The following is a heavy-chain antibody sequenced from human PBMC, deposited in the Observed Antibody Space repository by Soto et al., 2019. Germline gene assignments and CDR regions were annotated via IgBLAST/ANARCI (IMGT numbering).Heavy chain of an antibody. CDR1: GFSLTTSEVG. D-gene: IGHD3-16*01. CDR2: IYWDDDK. CDR3: ADSGDDFVSPRNFDF. J-gene: IGHJ4*02. V-gene: IGHV2-5*02. Sequence: QITLKESGPTLLKPTQTLTLTCTFSGFSLTTSEVGVGWIRQPPGKAPEWLAIIYWDDDKRYSPSLKSRLTITKDTAQKQVVLTMTNMDPVDTAPYYCADSGDDFVSPRNFDFWGQGILGTVSS.